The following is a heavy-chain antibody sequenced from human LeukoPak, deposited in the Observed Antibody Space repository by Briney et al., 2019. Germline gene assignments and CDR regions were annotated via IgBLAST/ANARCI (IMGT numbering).Heavy chain of an antibody. CDR3: AIRTTGVYGMDV. CDR2: INPSGGST. D-gene: IGHD1-7*01. Sequence: ASVKVSCKASGYTFANYYFNWVRPAPGQGLEWMGIINPSGGSTSYAQKFQGRVTMTRDTSTSTVYMELSSLRSEDTAVYYCAIRTTGVYGMDVWGQGTTVTVSS. J-gene: IGHJ6*02. V-gene: IGHV1-46*01. CDR1: GYTFANYY.